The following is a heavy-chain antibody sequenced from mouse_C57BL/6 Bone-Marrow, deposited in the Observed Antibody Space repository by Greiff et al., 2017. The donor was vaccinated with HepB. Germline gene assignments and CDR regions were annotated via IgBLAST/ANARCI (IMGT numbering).Heavy chain of an antibody. D-gene: IGHD1-1*02. CDR3: LWPYAMDY. CDR1: GYTFTDYY. J-gene: IGHJ4*01. V-gene: IGHV1-19*01. CDR2: INPYNGGT. Sequence: EVKLVESGPVLVKPGASVKMSCKASGYTFTDYYMNWVKQSHGKSLEWIGVINPYNGGTSYNQKFKGKATLTVDKSSSTAYMELNSLTSEDSAVYYCLWPYAMDYWGQGTSVTVSS.